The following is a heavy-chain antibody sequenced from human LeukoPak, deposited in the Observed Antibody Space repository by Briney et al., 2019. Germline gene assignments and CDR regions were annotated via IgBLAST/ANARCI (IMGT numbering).Heavy chain of an antibody. V-gene: IGHV4-34*11. CDR1: GGSFSGYY. CDR3: ARELITKADAFDI. CDR2: IYYSGST. D-gene: IGHD1-20*01. Sequence: SETLSLTCAVYGGSFSGYYWSWIRQPPGKGLEWIGYIYYSGSTNYNPSLKSRVTMSVDTSKNQFSLKLTSVTAADTAVYYCARELITKADAFDIWGQGTMVTVSS. J-gene: IGHJ3*02.